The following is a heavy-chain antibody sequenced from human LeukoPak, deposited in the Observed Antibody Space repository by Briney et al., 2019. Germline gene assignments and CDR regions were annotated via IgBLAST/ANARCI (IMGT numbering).Heavy chain of an antibody. Sequence: PGGSLRLSCAASGFTFSTCTMYWVRQAPGKGLEWVANIKQDGSKKSYVDSVKGRFTISRDNAKNSLYLQMNSLRAEDTAIYYCTRVGYIDEGIDYWGQGTLVTVSS. CDR3: TRVGYIDEGIDY. D-gene: IGHD5-24*01. CDR1: GFTFSTCT. J-gene: IGHJ4*02. V-gene: IGHV3-7*04. CDR2: IKQDGSKK.